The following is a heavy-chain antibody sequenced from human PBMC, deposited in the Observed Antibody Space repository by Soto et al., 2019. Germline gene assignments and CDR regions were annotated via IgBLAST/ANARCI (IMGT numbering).Heavy chain of an antibody. CDR3: ARDLLGYCISTSCPRMFYPDY. CDR2: IWYDGSNK. Sequence: GSLRLSCAASGFTFSSYGMHWVRQAPGKGLEWVAVIWYDGSNKYYADSVKGRFTISRDNSKNTLYLQMNSLRAEDTAVYYCARDLLGYCISTSCPRMFYPDYWGQGT. V-gene: IGHV3-33*01. D-gene: IGHD2-2*01. J-gene: IGHJ4*02. CDR1: GFTFSSYG.